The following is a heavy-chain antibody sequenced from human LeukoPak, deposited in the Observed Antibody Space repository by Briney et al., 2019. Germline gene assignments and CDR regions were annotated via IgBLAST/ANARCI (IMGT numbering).Heavy chain of an antibody. V-gene: IGHV3-74*01. J-gene: IGHJ4*02. CDR2: INSDGSST. Sequence: GGSLRLSCAASGFTFSSYWMHWVRQAPGKGLVWVSRINSDGSSTSYADSVKGRFTISRDNAKNTLYLQMNSLRAEDTAVYYCARGAVVTYYYDSSEGDVDYWGQGTLVTVSS. CDR3: ARGAVVTYYYDSSEGDVDY. CDR1: GFTFSSYW. D-gene: IGHD3-22*01.